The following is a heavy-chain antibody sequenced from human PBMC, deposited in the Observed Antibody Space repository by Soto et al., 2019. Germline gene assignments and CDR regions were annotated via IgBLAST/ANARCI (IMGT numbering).Heavy chain of an antibody. CDR3: VIQGIDYLHGLVDV. D-gene: IGHD4-17*01. Sequence: QVQRQQSGPRLVKPSETLSLTCTGPSGPGRSQNWGWIRQPQGRGLEWIGYAYYTGDTAYNPSLRGRVTISADTSTNDISLTLNSVTAADTAVYYCVIQGIDYLHGLVDVWGQGTTVSVSS. CDR2: AYYTGDT. J-gene: IGHJ6*02. V-gene: IGHV4-59*08. CDR1: SGPGRSQN.